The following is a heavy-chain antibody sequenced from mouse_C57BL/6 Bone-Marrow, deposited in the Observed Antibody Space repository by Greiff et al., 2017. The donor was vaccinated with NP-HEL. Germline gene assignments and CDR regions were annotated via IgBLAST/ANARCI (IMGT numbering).Heavy chain of an antibody. CDR1: GYTFTGYW. J-gene: IGHJ2*01. Sequence: QVQLQQSGAELMKPGASVELSCKASGYTFTGYWIEWVRQRPGHGLEWIGEILPGSGYSNYNEKFKDKAAFTADTSSNTAYIQLSSLTSEDSAIYYCALTGRDYWGRGTTLTVSS. CDR2: ILPGSGYS. V-gene: IGHV1-9*01. D-gene: IGHD4-1*01. CDR3: ALTGRDY.